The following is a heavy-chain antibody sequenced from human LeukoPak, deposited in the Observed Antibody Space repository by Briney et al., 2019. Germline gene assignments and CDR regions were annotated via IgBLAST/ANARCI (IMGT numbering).Heavy chain of an antibody. CDR2: TSVHSGNP. V-gene: IGHV1-18*01. D-gene: IGHD2-2*01. Sequence: ASVKVSCKASGYSFRKYDISWVRQAPGQGLEWMGWTSVHSGNPKYAQKFQGRVTMTTDTSTSTHYMELRSLRSDDTAVYYCARVIVVVPAAPFRVDAFDIWGQGTMVTVSS. CDR3: ARVIVVVPAAPFRVDAFDI. CDR1: GYSFRKYD. J-gene: IGHJ3*02.